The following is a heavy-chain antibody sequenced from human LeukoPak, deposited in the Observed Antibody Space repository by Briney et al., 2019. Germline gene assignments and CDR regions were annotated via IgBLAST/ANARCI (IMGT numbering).Heavy chain of an antibody. CDR1: GFTFSDYY. CDR3: ARAPRYCSSTSCSNWFDP. J-gene: IGHJ5*02. Sequence: GGSLRLSCAASGFTFSDYYMSWIRQAPGKGLEWVSYISGSGSTIYYADSVKGRFTISRDNAKNSLYLQMNSLRAEDTAVYYCARAPRYCSSTSCSNWFDPWGQGTLVTVSS. D-gene: IGHD2-2*01. CDR2: ISGSGSTI. V-gene: IGHV3-11*01.